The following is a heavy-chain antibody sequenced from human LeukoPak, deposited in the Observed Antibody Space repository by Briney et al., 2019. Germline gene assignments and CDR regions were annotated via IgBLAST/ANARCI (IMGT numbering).Heavy chain of an antibody. J-gene: IGHJ6*04. CDR1: GFTFNKYW. CDR3: AELGITMIGGV. Sequence: GGSLRLSCAAAGFTFNKYWMSWVRQATGKGLECVVKIKEDGSEKHYVDSVKGRFTISRDNAKNSLYLQMNSLRAEDTAVYYCAELGITMIGGVWGKGTTVTISS. CDR2: IKEDGSEK. D-gene: IGHD3-10*02. V-gene: IGHV3-7*01.